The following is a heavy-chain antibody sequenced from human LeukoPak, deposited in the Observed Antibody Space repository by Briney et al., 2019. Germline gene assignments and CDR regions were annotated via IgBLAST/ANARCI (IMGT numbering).Heavy chain of an antibody. CDR2: MNGGGGRR. J-gene: IGHJ3*01. CDR3: ARDYINHSLEL. V-gene: IGHV3-23*01. Sequence: GWSLRLSGTASGLTFINADMTWVRQAQRTGLDWISAMNGGGGRRYYAESVKGRFPVSRDNPRDTLYVQMSSLRVEDTAVYFWARDYINHSLELWGQGTMVSASS. CDR1: GLTFINAD.